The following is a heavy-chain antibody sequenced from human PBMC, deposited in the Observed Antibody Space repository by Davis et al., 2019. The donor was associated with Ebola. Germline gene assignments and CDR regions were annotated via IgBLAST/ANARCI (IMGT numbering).Heavy chain of an antibody. J-gene: IGHJ4*02. CDR3: ARGRRYSYGYWGY. CDR2: INHSGST. Sequence: GSLRLSCAVYGGSFSGYYWSWIRQPPGKGLEWIGEINHSGSTNYNPSLKSRVTISVDKSKNQFSLKLSSVTAADTAVYYCARGRRYSYGYWGYWGQGTLVTVSS. V-gene: IGHV4-34*01. CDR1: GGSFSGYY. D-gene: IGHD5-18*01.